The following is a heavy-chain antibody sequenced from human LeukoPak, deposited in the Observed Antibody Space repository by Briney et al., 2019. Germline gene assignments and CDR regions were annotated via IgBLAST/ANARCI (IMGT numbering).Heavy chain of an antibody. Sequence: SETLSLTCAVYGGSFSRYYWNWLRQPPGKGLEWIGEINHSGSTNYNPSLKSRVTISVDTSKNQFSLKVKSVIAADTAVYYCARGDVDPYVFDIWGQGTMVTVSS. CDR3: ARGDVDPYVFDI. D-gene: IGHD3-10*02. J-gene: IGHJ3*02. CDR1: GGSFSRYY. V-gene: IGHV4-34*01. CDR2: INHSGST.